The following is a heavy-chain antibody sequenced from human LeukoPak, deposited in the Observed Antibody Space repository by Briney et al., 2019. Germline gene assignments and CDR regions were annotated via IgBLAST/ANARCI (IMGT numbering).Heavy chain of an antibody. CDR1: GGSFSGYY. D-gene: IGHD5-12*01. CDR2: INHSGST. J-gene: IGHJ4*02. CDR3: ARVGHSGYDYAFDY. V-gene: IGHV4-34*01. Sequence: SETLSLTCAVYGGSFSGYYWSWIRQPPGKGLEWIGEINHSGSTNYNPSLKSRVTISVDTSKNQFSLKLSSVTAADTAVYYCARVGHSGYDYAFDYWGQGTLVTVSS.